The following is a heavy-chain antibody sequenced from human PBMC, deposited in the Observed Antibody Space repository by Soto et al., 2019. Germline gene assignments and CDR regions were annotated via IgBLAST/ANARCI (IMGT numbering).Heavy chain of an antibody. CDR3: ARGPGGFGDFSLDY. D-gene: IGHD3-10*01. V-gene: IGHV4-4*07. CDR1: GGSISQYY. CDR2: IYSGGST. J-gene: IGHJ4*02. Sequence: SETLSLTCGVSGGSISQYYWSWIRQPAGKGLEWIGRIYSGGSTNYNPSLESRVTMSVDTSKNKFSLKLSSVTAADTAVYYCARGPGGFGDFSLDYWGQGTLVTVSS.